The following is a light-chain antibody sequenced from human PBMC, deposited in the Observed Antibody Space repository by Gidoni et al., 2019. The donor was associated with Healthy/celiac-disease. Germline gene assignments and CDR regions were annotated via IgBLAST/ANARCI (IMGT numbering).Light chain of an antibody. CDR2: KAS. CDR3: QQYNSYHT. CDR1: QSISSW. V-gene: IGKV1-5*03. Sequence: DIQMTQSPSTLSASVGDRVTITCRASQSISSWLAWYQQKPGKTPKLLIYKASSLESGVPSRFSGSGSGTKFTLSISSLQADDFATYYCQQYNSYHTFGQGTKLEIK. J-gene: IGKJ2*01.